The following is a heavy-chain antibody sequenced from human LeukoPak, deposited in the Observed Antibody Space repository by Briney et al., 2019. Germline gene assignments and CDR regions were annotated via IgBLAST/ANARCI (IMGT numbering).Heavy chain of an antibody. D-gene: IGHD4-17*01. Sequence: SSETLSLTCAVSGGSFSAYYWTWIRQPPGKGLEWIGEINHSGSANYNPSLKSRVTISLDTSKNQFPLKLSSVTAADTAVYYCARGQGTVTTHWGQGTLVTVSS. J-gene: IGHJ4*02. CDR3: ARGQGTVTTH. V-gene: IGHV4-34*01. CDR2: INHSGSA. CDR1: GGSFSAYY.